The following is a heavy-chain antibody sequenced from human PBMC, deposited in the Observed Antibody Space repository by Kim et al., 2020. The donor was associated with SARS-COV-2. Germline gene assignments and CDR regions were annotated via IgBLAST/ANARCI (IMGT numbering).Heavy chain of an antibody. V-gene: IGHV4-39*01. J-gene: IGHJ4*02. CDR2: IYYSGST. CDR3: ARLHFLWEAYSFDY. D-gene: IGHD1-26*01. CDR1: GGSISSSSYY. Sequence: SETLSLTCTVSGGSISSSSYYWGWIRQPPGKGLEWIGRIYYSGSTYYNPSLKSRVTISADTSKNQFSLKQSSVTAADTAVYYCARLHFLWEAYSFDYWGQGTLVTVSS.